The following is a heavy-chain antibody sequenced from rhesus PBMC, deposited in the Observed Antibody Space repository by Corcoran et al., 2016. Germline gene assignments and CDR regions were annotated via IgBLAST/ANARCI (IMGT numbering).Heavy chain of an antibody. CDR1: GDSISSNY. V-gene: IGHV4-147*01. Sequence: QVQLQESGPGLVKPSETLSLICAVSGDSISSNYLIWFRRSHGKGLVWIGYIYGSTVSTYYNPCLRGRVTFSTDASKTQFSLKLSSVTAADTAVYYCARNGGGAGGPKYYGLDSWGQGVVVTVSS. J-gene: IGHJ6*01. CDR2: IYGSTVST. D-gene: IGHD6-25*01. CDR3: ARNGGGAGGPKYYGLDS.